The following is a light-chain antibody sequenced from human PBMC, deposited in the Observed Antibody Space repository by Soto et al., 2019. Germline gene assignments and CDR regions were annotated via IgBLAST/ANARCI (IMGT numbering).Light chain of an antibody. CDR1: QSINIW. J-gene: IGKJ4*01. CDR2: KAS. V-gene: IGKV1-5*03. CDR3: QQYDSYPLT. Sequence: DIQMTQSPSTLSAPVGDRVTITCRASQSINIWLAWYQQKTGKVPNLLIYKASTLERGVPSRFSGNESGTEFSLNITSLQPDDFATYYCQQYDSYPLTFGGGTKVEIK.